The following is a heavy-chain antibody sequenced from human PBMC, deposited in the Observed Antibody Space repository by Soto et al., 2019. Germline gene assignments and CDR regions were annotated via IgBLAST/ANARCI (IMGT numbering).Heavy chain of an antibody. D-gene: IGHD7-27*01. CDR3: ARGPSGDKVDY. CDR2: IYYSGST. Sequence: SETLSLTCTVSGGSISSSSYYWGWIRQPPGKGLEWIGSIYYSGSTYYNPSLKSRVSISVDTSKTQFSLDLSSVTAADTAVYYCARGPSGDKVDYWGQGALVTVSS. V-gene: IGHV4-39*07. CDR1: GGSISSSSYY. J-gene: IGHJ4*02.